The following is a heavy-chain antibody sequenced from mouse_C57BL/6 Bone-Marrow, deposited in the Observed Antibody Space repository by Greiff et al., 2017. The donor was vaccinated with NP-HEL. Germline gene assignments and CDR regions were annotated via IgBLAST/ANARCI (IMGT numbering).Heavy chain of an antibody. D-gene: IGHD1-1*01. V-gene: IGHV1-55*01. CDR1: GYTFTSYW. Sequence: VQLQQSGAELVKPGASVKMSCKASGYTFTSYWITWVKQRPGQGLEWIGDIYPGSGSTNYNEKFKSKATLTVDTSSSTAYMQLSSLTSEDSAVYYCARSGYYYGSRGYWGQGTTLTVSS. J-gene: IGHJ2*01. CDR3: ARSGYYYGSRGY. CDR2: IYPGSGST.